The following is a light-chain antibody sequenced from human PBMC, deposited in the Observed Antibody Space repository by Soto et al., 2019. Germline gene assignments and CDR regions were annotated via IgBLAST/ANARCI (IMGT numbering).Light chain of an antibody. J-gene: IGKJ5*01. CDR2: AAF. Sequence: IVLTQSPGTLSLSPGERATLSCRSSQSVSNNYLAWYQQKPGQAPRLXIYAAFSRATGIPDRFSGSGSGTDFTLTISSLQHEDFATYYYQQSYCTPFTFGQGTRLEIK. CDR3: QQSYCTPFT. V-gene: IGKV3-20*01. CDR1: QSVSNNY.